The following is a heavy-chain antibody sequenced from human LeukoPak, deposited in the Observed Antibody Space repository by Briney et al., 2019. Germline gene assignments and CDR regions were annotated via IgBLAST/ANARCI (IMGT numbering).Heavy chain of an antibody. CDR1: GYTFTGYY. Sequence: ASVKVSFKTSGYTFTGYYMHWVRQAPGQGLEWMGWINPNSSVTNYAQRLQGRVTMTRDTSISAACMELRWLTSDDTAVYYCARERGGNSPFDSWGQGTLVTVSS. J-gene: IGHJ4*02. CDR2: INPNSSVT. D-gene: IGHD4-23*01. CDR3: ARERGGNSPFDS. V-gene: IGHV1-2*02.